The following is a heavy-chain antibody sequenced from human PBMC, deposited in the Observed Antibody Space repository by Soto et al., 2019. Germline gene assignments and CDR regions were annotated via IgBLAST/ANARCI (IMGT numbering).Heavy chain of an antibody. J-gene: IGHJ4*02. CDR3: ARGRPPFDY. CDR1: GGTCSSYA. Sequence: QVQLVESGAEVKKPGSSVKVSCKASGGTCSSYAISWVRQAPGQGLEWMGGIIPIFGTANYAQKFQGRVTITADESTSTAFMELCSLRSEDTAVYYCARGRPPFDYWGQGTLVTVSS. V-gene: IGHV1-69*01. CDR2: IIPIFGTA.